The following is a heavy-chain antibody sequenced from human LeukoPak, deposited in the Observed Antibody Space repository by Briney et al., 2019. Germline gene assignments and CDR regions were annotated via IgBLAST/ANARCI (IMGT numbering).Heavy chain of an antibody. D-gene: IGHD3-22*01. Sequence: GRSLRLSCAASGFTFSSYGMHWVRQAPGKGLEWVAFIRYDGSKKYYADSVKGRFTISRDNSKNTLYLQMNSLRAEDTAVYYCAKDLEITYYYDSSGYPPAGAFDIWGQGTMVTVSS. CDR1: GFTFSSYG. J-gene: IGHJ3*02. CDR2: IRYDGSKK. CDR3: AKDLEITYYYDSSGYPPAGAFDI. V-gene: IGHV3-33*03.